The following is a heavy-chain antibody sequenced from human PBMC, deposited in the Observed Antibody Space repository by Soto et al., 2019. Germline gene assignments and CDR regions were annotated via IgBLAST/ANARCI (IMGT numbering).Heavy chain of an antibody. J-gene: IGHJ6*02. CDR3: ARSLRRFLEWFPKSSYYYYGMDV. V-gene: IGHV3-66*01. CDR2: IYSGGST. CDR1: GFTVSSNY. D-gene: IGHD3-3*01. Sequence: VGSLRLSCAASGFTVSSNYMSCVRQAPGKGLEWVSVIYSGGSTYFADSVKGRFTISRDNSKNTLYLQMNSLRAEDTAVYYCARSLRRFLEWFPKSSYYYYGMDVWGQGTTVTVSS.